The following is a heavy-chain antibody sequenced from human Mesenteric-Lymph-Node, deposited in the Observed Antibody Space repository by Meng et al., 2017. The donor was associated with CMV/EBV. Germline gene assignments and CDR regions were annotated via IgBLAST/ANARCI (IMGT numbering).Heavy chain of an antibody. V-gene: IGHV3-30*02. J-gene: IGHJ4*02. CDR2: IRYDGSNE. CDR3: AKADSGSDYFDY. CDR1: GFSFSNYG. D-gene: IGHD6-19*01. Sequence: GESLKISCVASGFSFSNYGMHWVRQAPGKGLEWVAFIRYDGSNEYYGDPVKCRFIISRDNSKNTVSLQMNSLRADDSAVFYCAKADSGSDYFDYWGQGTLVTVSS.